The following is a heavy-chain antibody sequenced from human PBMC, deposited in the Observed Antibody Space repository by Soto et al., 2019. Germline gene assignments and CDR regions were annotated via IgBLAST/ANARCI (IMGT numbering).Heavy chain of an antibody. V-gene: IGHV3-23*01. D-gene: IGHD2-2*01. CDR3: AARGKYCSSTSCPDY. J-gene: IGHJ4*02. Sequence: GGSLRLSCAASGFTFSSYAMSWVRQAPGKGLEWVSAISGSGGSTYYADSVKGRFTISRDNSKNTLYLQMNSLRAEETAVYYCAARGKYCSSTSCPDYWGQGTLVTVSS. CDR2: ISGSGGST. CDR1: GFTFSSYA.